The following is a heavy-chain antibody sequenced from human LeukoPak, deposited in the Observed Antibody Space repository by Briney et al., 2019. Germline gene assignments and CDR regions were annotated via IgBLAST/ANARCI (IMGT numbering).Heavy chain of an antibody. CDR3: ARQDYYDSSGYYSPTDFDY. CDR1: VYSISSGYY. J-gene: IGHJ4*02. D-gene: IGHD3-22*01. V-gene: IGHV4-38-2*01. Sequence: SETLSLTCAVSVYSISSGYYWGWIRQPPGKGLEWIGSIYHSGSTYYNPSLKSRVTIPVDTSKNQFSLKLSSVTAADTAVYYCARQDYYDSSGYYSPTDFDYWGQGTLVTVSS. CDR2: IYHSGST.